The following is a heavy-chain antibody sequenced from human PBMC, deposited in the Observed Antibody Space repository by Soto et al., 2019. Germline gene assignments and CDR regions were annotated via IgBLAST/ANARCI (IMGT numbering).Heavy chain of an antibody. CDR2: IKPSSGGT. CDR3: ARDRKGLATFDVLAS. D-gene: IGHD3-16*01. V-gene: IGHV1-2*02. Sequence: ASVKVSCKVSESTFSDHFLHWVRQAPGQGPEWVGWIKPSSGGTHYAQKFRGRVTFTSDAATYTVYMDLRSLTLDDAAVYLCARDRKGLATFDVLASCGQRTTVTFCS. J-gene: IGHJ6*02. CDR1: ESTFSDHF.